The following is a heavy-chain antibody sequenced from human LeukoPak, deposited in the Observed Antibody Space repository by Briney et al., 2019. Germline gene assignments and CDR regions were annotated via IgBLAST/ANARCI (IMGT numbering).Heavy chain of an antibody. D-gene: IGHD5-12*01. CDR2: LYYSGNT. J-gene: IGHJ6*02. CDR1: GGSISSSSYY. Sequence: SETLSLTCTVSGGSISSSSYYWGWIRQPPGKGLEWIGSLYYSGNTYYNPSLKSRLIISVDTSKNQFSLKVSSVTAADTAVYYCASYRYGGHAVRGRGMDVWGQGTTVTVSS. V-gene: IGHV4-39*01. CDR3: ASYRYGGHAVRGRGMDV.